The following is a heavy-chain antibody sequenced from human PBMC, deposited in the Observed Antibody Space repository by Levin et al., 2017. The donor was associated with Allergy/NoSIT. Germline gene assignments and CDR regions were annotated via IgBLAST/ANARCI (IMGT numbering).Heavy chain of an antibody. V-gene: IGHV4-39*01. CDR1: GGSISSSSYY. D-gene: IGHD3-10*01. Sequence: SETLSLTCTVSGGSISSSSYYWGWIRQPPGTGLEWIGSIYYSGSTYYNPSLKSRVTISVDTSKNQFSLKLSSVTAADTAVYYCARHGTYYGSGSYTFDYWGQGTLVTVSS. J-gene: IGHJ4*02. CDR3: ARHGTYYGSGSYTFDY. CDR2: IYYSGST.